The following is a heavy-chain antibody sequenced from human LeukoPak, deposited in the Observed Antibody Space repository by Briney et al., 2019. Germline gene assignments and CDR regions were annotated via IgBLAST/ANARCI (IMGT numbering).Heavy chain of an antibody. J-gene: IGHJ6*02. Sequence: KSSETLSLTCTVSGGSISSGGYFWSWIRQHPEKGLESIGYIYYSGSTYYNPSLKSRATISVDTSKNQFSLKLSSVTAADTAVYYCARDKRPTVNYYYYGMDVWGQGTTVTVSS. D-gene: IGHD4-17*01. CDR3: ARDKRPTVNYYYYGMDV. CDR2: IYYSGST. CDR1: GGSISSGGYF. V-gene: IGHV4-31*03.